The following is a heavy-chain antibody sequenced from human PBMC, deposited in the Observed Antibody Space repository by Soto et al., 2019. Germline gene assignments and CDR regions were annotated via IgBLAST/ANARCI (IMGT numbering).Heavy chain of an antibody. D-gene: IGHD4-17*01. CDR3: AKDRGTTVVHDY. J-gene: IGHJ4*02. V-gene: IGHV3-23*01. Sequence: EVPLLESGGGLVQPGGSLRPSCAASGFTFSSYAMSCVRQAPGKGLEWVSAISGSGGSTYYADSVKGRFTISRDNSNNTLYMQMNSLRAEDTAVYYCAKDRGTTVVHDYWGQGTLVTVS. CDR2: ISGSGGST. CDR1: GFTFSSYA.